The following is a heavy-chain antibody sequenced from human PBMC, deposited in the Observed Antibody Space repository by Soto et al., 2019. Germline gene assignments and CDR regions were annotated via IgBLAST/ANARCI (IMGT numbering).Heavy chain of an antibody. Sequence: QVQLVESGGGVVQPGRSLRLSCAASGFTFSSYGMHWVRQAPGKGLEGVGVIGDDGSNKYYADSVKGRFTISRDNSKNTLYLQMNSLRAEDTAVYYCARDAVYYDSSGYYPDYWGQGTLVTVSS. CDR1: GFTFSSYG. V-gene: IGHV3-33*01. J-gene: IGHJ4*02. CDR2: IGDDGSNK. D-gene: IGHD3-22*01. CDR3: ARDAVYYDSSGYYPDY.